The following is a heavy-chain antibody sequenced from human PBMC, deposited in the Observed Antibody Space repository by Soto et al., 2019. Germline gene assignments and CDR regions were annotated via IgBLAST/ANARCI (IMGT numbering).Heavy chain of an antibody. CDR1: GGTFSSYA. D-gene: IGHD4-4*01. J-gene: IGHJ4*02. CDR3: ARRVWRDDYIYYFDY. V-gene: IGHV1-69*13. Sequence: GASVKVSCKASGGTFSSYAISWVRQAPGQGLEWMGGIIPIFGTANYAQKFQGRVTITADESTSTAYMELSSLRSEDTAVYYCARRVWRDDYIYYFDYWGQGTLVTVSS. CDR2: IIPIFGTA.